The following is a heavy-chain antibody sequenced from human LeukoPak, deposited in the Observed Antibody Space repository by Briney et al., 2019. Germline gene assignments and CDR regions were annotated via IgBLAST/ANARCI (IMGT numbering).Heavy chain of an antibody. V-gene: IGHV1-69*05. CDR1: GGTFSSYA. CDR3: ARDVRYSSGWDYYYYMDV. Sequence: SVKVSFKASGGTFSSYAISWVRQAPGQGLEWMGMIIPIFGTANYAQKFQGRVTITTDESTSTAYMELSSLRSEDTAVYYCARDVRYSSGWDYYYYMDVWGKGTTVTVSS. CDR2: IIPIFGTA. D-gene: IGHD6-19*01. J-gene: IGHJ6*03.